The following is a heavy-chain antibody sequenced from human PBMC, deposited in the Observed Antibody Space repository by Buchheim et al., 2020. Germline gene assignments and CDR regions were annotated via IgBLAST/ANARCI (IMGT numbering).Heavy chain of an antibody. CDR2: INHSGST. V-gene: IGHV4-34*01. D-gene: IGHD3-16*01. CDR1: GGSFSGYY. J-gene: IGHJ4*02. CDR3: ARLADYVWGSSSAPIDY. Sequence: QVQLQQWGAGLLKPSETLSLTCAVYGGSFSGYYWSWIRQPPGKGLEWIGEINHSGSTNYNPSLKSRVTISVDTSKNPFSLKLSSVTAADTAVYYCARLADYVWGSSSAPIDYWGQGTL.